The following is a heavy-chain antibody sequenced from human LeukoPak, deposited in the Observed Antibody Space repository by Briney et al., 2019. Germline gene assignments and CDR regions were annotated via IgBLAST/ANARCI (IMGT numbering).Heavy chain of an antibody. Sequence: SETLSLTCAVSGGSISSNNWWGWVRQPPGKGLEWIGEIYHSGSTNYNPSLKSRVTISENKSKNQLSLKLRSVTAADTAVFYCARDFTIVRGVLDYWGPGALVTVSS. J-gene: IGHJ4*02. CDR3: ARDFTIVRGVLDY. CDR1: GGSISSNNW. D-gene: IGHD3-10*01. V-gene: IGHV4-4*02. CDR2: IYHSGST.